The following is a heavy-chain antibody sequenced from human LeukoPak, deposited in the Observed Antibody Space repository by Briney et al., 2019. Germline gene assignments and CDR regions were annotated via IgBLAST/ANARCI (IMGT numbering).Heavy chain of an antibody. Sequence: SETLSLTCTVSGGSISSGDYYWSWIRQPPGKGLEWIGYIYYSGSTYYNPSLKSRVTMSVDTSKNQFSLKLSSVTAADTAVYYCARDSITIFGVVITPFDYWGQGTLVTVSS. V-gene: IGHV4-30-4*01. D-gene: IGHD3-3*01. CDR1: GGSISSGDYY. J-gene: IGHJ4*02. CDR2: IYYSGST. CDR3: ARDSITIFGVVITPFDY.